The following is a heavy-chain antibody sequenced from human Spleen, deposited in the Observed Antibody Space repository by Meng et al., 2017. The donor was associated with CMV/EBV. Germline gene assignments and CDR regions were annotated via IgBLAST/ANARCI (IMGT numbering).Heavy chain of an antibody. CDR3: ARYLRFLEFDP. Sequence: SETLSLTCTVSGGSIHYYSWAWIRQPPGKGLEWIASIYSTGSPTYNPSLESRITLSSDTSSSHFSLSLSSVTAADTAVYYCARYLRFLEFDPWGQGTLVTVSS. J-gene: IGHJ5*02. V-gene: IGHV4-59*01. CDR2: IYSTGSP. CDR1: GGSIHYYS. D-gene: IGHD3-3*01.